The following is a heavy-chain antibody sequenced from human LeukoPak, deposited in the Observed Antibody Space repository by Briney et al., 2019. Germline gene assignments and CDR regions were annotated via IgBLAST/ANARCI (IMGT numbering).Heavy chain of an antibody. CDR1: GGSFSGYY. V-gene: IGHV4-34*01. Sequence: SETLSLTCAVYGGSFSGYYWSWIRQPPGKGLDWIGEINHSGSTNYNPSLKSRVTISVDTSKNQFSLKLSSVTAADTAVYYCARQSYGSGSYSNPNWFDPWGQGTLVTVSS. CDR2: INHSGST. J-gene: IGHJ5*02. CDR3: ARQSYGSGSYSNPNWFDP. D-gene: IGHD3-10*01.